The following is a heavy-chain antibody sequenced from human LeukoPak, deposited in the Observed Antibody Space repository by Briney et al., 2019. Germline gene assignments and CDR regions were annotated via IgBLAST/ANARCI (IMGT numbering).Heavy chain of an antibody. V-gene: IGHV4-34*01. CDR2: INHSGST. Sequence: SETLSLTCAVYGGSFSGYYWSWIRQPPGKGLEWIGEINHSGSTNYNPSLKSRVTISVHTSKNQFSLKLSSVTAADTAVYYCARAYQYSSGGYRHGWFDPWGQGTLVTVSS. D-gene: IGHD6-19*01. CDR3: ARAYQYSSGGYRHGWFDP. J-gene: IGHJ5*02. CDR1: GGSFSGYY.